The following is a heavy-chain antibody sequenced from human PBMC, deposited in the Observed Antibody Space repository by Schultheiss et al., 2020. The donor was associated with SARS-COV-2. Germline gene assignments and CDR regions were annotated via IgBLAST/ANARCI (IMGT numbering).Heavy chain of an antibody. V-gene: IGHV3-30*18. CDR1: GVAVTNYD. CDR2: ISYDSTNI. J-gene: IGHJ6*02. Sequence: GGSLRLSCGDSGVAVTNYDMHWVRQAPGKGLEWLTLISYDSTNIHYADSVKGRFTISRDNSKNTLYLQMNSLRAEDTAVYYCAKGLAFGYGYNYYAMDVWGQGTTVTVSS. CDR3: AKGLAFGYGYNYYAMDV. D-gene: IGHD5-18*01.